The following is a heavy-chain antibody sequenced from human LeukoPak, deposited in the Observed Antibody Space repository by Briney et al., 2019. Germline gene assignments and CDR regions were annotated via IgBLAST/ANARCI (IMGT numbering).Heavy chain of an antibody. CDR1: GGSISSYY. CDR3: ARVSPLVEMATIPAFDY. V-gene: IGHV4-59*01. Sequence: SETLSLTCTVSGGSISSYYWSWIRQPPGKGLEWIGYIYYSGSTNYNPSLKSRVTISVDTSKNQFSLKLSSVTAADTAVYYCARVSPLVEMATIPAFDYWGQGTLVTVSS. J-gene: IGHJ4*02. D-gene: IGHD5-24*01. CDR2: IYYSGST.